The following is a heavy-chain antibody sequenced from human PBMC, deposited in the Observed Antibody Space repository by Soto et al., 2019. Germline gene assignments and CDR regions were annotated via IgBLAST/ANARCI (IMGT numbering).Heavy chain of an antibody. CDR3: ARAHYGDYGYGMDV. D-gene: IGHD4-17*01. Sequence: QLQLQESGSGLVKPSQTLSLTCAVSGVSISNGGYSWSWIRQPPGKGLEWIGYIYHSGTTYYNPSLKSRVTISVDRSKNQFSLKLSSVTAADTAVYYCARAHYGDYGYGMDVWGQGTTVTVSS. V-gene: IGHV4-30-2*01. J-gene: IGHJ6*02. CDR2: IYHSGTT. CDR1: GVSISNGGYS.